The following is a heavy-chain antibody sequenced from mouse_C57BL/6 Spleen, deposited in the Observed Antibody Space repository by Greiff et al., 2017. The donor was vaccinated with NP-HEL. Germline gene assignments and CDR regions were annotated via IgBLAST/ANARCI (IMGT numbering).Heavy chain of an antibody. V-gene: IGHV1-55*01. CDR1: GYTFTSYW. CDR2: IYPGSGST. Sequence: QVHVKQPGAELVKPGASVKMSCKASGYTFTSYWITWVKQRPGQGLEWIGDIYPGSGSTNYNEKFKSKATLTVDTSSSTAYMQLSSLTSEDSAVYCCARKEGGPWGYWGQGTSVTVSS. J-gene: IGHJ4*01. CDR3: ARKEGGPWGY.